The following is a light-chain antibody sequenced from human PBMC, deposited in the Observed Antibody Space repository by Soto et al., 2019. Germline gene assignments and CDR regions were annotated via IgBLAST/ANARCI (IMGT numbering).Light chain of an antibody. CDR1: QRIGTH. CDR3: QQYSNWPPIT. J-gene: IGKJ5*01. CDR2: AAS. Sequence: IQMPQSASSLCASVGGRVAITCRTSQRIGTHLNWYHEKPGKAPKLLIYAASSLQSGVPSRFSGSGSGTDFTLTISSLQSEDFAVYYCQQYSNWPPITFGQGTRLEI. V-gene: IGKV1-39*01.